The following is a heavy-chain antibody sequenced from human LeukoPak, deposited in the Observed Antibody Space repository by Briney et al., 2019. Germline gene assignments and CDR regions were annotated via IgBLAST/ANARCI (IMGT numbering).Heavy chain of an antibody. D-gene: IGHD6-13*01. CDR1: GFTFSSYA. J-gene: IGHJ6*02. CDR2: ISGSGGST. CDR3: ARLKAAAPEEYYYYGMDV. V-gene: IGHV3-23*01. Sequence: GGSLRLSCAASGFTFSSYAMSWVRQAPGKGLEWVSAISGSGGSTYYADSVKGRFTISRDNSKNTLYLQMNSLRVEDTAVYYCARLKAAAPEEYYYYGMDVWGQGTTVTVSS.